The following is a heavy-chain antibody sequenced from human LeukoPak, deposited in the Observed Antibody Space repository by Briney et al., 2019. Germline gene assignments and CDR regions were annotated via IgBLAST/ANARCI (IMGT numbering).Heavy chain of an antibody. Sequence: PGGSLRLSCAVSGFTLTTYAMSWVRQAPGKGLEWVSAISGSGGVTWYVDSVKGRFSISRDTSKNTLFLQMNSLRADDTALYYCAKDRAYPNDVFDVWGQGTMVTVS. CDR2: ISGSGGVT. D-gene: IGHD2-21*01. CDR1: GFTLTTYA. V-gene: IGHV3-23*01. CDR3: AKDRAYPNDVFDV. J-gene: IGHJ3*01.